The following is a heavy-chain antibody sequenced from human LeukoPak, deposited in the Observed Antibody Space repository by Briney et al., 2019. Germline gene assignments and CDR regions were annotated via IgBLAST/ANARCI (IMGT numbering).Heavy chain of an antibody. D-gene: IGHD3-22*01. V-gene: IGHV1-18*01. CDR3: SADSSGYYPLY. Sequence: ASVKVSRKASGYTFTSYGISWVRQAPGQGLEWMGWISAYNGNTNYAQKLQGRVTMTTDTSTSTAYMELRSLRADDTAVYYCSADSSGYYPLYWGQGTLVTVSS. CDR2: ISAYNGNT. CDR1: GYTFTSYG. J-gene: IGHJ4*02.